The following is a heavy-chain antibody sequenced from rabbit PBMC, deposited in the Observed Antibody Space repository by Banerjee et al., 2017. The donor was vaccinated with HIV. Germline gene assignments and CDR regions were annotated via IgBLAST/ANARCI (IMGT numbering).Heavy chain of an antibody. CDR3: ARERYIYAYDVTDGMDL. CDR1: GFSFSSSYY. J-gene: IGHJ6*01. D-gene: IGHD6-1*01. Sequence: QSLEESGGDLVKPGASLTLTCTASGFSFSSSYYMCWVRQAPGKGLEWIACIYAGSYGNTYYASWAKGRFTISKTSSTTVTLQMTSLTAADTATYFCARERYIYAYDVTDGMDLRGPGTLVTVS. CDR2: IYAGSYGNT. V-gene: IGHV1S40*01.